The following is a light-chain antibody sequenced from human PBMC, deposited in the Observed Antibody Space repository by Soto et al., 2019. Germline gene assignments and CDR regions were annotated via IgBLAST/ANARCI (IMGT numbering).Light chain of an antibody. J-gene: IGLJ2*01. V-gene: IGLV2-8*01. Sequence: QSALTQPPSASGSPGQSVTISCTGTSSDVGGYNYVSWYQQRPGKAPKLMIYEVTKRTSGVPDRFSGSKSGNTAALTVSGLQAEDEADYYCSSYVGSNTLVFGGGTKLTVL. CDR1: SSDVGGYNY. CDR2: EVT. CDR3: SSYVGSNTLV.